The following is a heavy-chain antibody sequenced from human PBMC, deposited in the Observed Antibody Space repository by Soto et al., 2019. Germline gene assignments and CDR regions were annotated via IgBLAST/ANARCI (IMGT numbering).Heavy chain of an antibody. D-gene: IGHD4-17*01. CDR3: ARDPTNDYGDDTFYY. Sequence: QVLLLQSGGEVRRPGSSVKVSCKASGDAFKSYAISWVRQAPGQGLEYMGGIIPSYDRAKYAQKFQGRLTVTADIYTSTVYMELSGLKSEDTAVYFCARDPTNDYGDDTFYYWGQGTKVIVSS. CDR2: IIPSYDRA. V-gene: IGHV1-69*06. J-gene: IGHJ4*02. CDR1: GDAFKSYA.